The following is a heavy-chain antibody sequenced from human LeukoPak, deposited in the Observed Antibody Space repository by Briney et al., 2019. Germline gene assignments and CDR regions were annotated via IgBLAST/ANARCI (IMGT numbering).Heavy chain of an antibody. Sequence: GGSLRLSCAASGFTFSSYWMSWVRQAPGKGLEWVANIEQDGSEKYYVDSVKGRFTISRDNAKNSLYLQMNSLRAEDTAVYYCARAPPYYYDSSGYYYRMYYFDYWGQGTLVTVSS. CDR1: GFTFSSYW. V-gene: IGHV3-7*04. D-gene: IGHD3-22*01. J-gene: IGHJ4*02. CDR3: ARAPPYYYDSSGYYYRMYYFDY. CDR2: IEQDGSEK.